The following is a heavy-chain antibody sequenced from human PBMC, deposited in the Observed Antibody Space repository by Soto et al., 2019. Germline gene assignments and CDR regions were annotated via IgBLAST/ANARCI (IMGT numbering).Heavy chain of an antibody. V-gene: IGHV3-23*01. CDR3: AKVDYDILTGSGDAFDI. CDR2: ISGSGGST. Sequence: GGSLRLSCAASGFTFSSYAMSWVRQAPGKGLEWVSAISGSGGSTYYADSVKGRFTISRDNSKNTLYLQMNSLRAEDTAVYYCAKVDYDILTGSGDAFDIWGQGTMVTV. J-gene: IGHJ3*02. D-gene: IGHD3-9*01. CDR1: GFTFSSYA.